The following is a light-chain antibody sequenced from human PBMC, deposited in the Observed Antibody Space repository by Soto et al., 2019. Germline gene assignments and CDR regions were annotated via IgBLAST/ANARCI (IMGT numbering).Light chain of an antibody. Sequence: EIVLTQSPATLSLSPGERATLSCGASQTVGRDYLAWYQQKPGLAPRLLISGASTRDTGIPDRFSGSGSGTDFTLIISRLEPEDFAVYFCHQYATSPLTFGGGTEVEI. CDR2: GAS. CDR1: QTVGRDY. V-gene: IGKV3D-20*01. CDR3: HQYATSPLT. J-gene: IGKJ4*01.